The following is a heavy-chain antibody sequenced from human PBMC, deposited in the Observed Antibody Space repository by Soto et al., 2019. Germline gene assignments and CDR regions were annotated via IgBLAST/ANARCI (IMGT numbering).Heavy chain of an antibody. CDR1: GYTFTSYG. CDR3: ARDAQGVFLHY. CDR2: ISAYNGNT. D-gene: IGHD3-16*01. V-gene: IGHV1-18*01. Sequence: QVQLVQSGAEVKKPGASVKVSCKASGYTFTSYGISWVRQAPGQGLEWMGWISAYNGNTNYAQKLQGRVTMTRDTSTITAYMELRSLRSADTAVYYCARDAQGVFLHYWGQGTMVTVSS. J-gene: IGHJ4*02.